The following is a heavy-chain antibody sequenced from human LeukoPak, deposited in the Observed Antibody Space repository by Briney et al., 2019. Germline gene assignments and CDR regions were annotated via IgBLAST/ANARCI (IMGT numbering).Heavy chain of an antibody. CDR1: GYTFTSYG. D-gene: IGHD3-9*01. J-gene: IGHJ4*02. Sequence: GASMKVSCKASGYTFTSYGISWVRQAPGQGLEWMGWISAYNGNTNYAQKLQGRVTMTTDTSTSTAYMELRSLRSDDTAVYYCARGSGLRYFDWLFDYWSQGTLVTVSS. V-gene: IGHV1-18*01. CDR2: ISAYNGNT. CDR3: ARGSGLRYFDWLFDY.